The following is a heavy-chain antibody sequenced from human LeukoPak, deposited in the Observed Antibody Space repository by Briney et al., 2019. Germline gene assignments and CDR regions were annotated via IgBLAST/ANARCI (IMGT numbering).Heavy chain of an antibody. V-gene: IGHV4-34*01. CDR1: GGSFSGYY. CDR2: INHSGST. Sequence: PSETLSLTCAVYGGSFSGYYWSWIRQPPGKGLEWIGEINHSGSTNYNPSLKSRVTISVDTSKNQFSLKLSSVTAADTAVYYCARNAGVPQFEITFGGVIADYYYYYMDVWGKGTTVTISS. J-gene: IGHJ6*03. D-gene: IGHD3-16*02. CDR3: ARNAGVPQFEITFGGVIADYYYYYMDV.